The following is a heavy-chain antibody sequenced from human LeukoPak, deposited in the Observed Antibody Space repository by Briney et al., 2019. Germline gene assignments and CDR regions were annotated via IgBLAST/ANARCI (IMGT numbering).Heavy chain of an antibody. J-gene: IGHJ4*02. D-gene: IGHD6-6*01. CDR1: GFTVSSNY. CDR3: ARAGRRLLFLDS. V-gene: IGHV3-66*01. Sequence: GGSLRLSCAASGFTVSSNYMGWVRQAPGKGLEWVSVIYSGGSTYYADSVKGRFTISRDNAKNSLYLQMNSLRAEDTAVYYCARAGRRLLFLDSWGLGTLVTVSS. CDR2: IYSGGST.